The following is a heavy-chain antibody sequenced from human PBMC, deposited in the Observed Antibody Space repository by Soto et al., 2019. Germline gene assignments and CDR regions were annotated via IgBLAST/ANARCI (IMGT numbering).Heavy chain of an antibody. CDR2: SRDKGNSYST. CDR1: GFTFNDFY. D-gene: IGHD1-7*01. Sequence: VLLLESGGALVQPGGSLRLSCTGSGFTFNDFYIDWVRQAPGKGLEWVGRSRDKGNSYSTDYAASVKGRFSVSRDSSKISLYLQMNSLKADVTALYFCARSFPRTTPFDSWGQGTLVTVSS. V-gene: IGHV3-72*01. CDR3: ARSFPRTTPFDS. J-gene: IGHJ4*02.